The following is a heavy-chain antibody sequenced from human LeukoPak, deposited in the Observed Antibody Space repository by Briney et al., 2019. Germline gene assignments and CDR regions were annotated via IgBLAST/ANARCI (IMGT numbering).Heavy chain of an antibody. CDR2: IKSKTDGGTT. CDR3: TTDASLSLLWFGGGFDY. D-gene: IGHD3-10*01. V-gene: IGHV3-15*01. CDR1: GFTFSNVW. J-gene: IGHJ4*02. Sequence: PGGSLRLSCAASGFTFSNVWMTWVRQTPGKGLEWVGRIKSKTDGGTTDYAAPVKGRFTISRDDSKNTLYLQMNSLKTEDTAVYYCTTDASLSLLWFGGGFDYWGQGTLVTVSS.